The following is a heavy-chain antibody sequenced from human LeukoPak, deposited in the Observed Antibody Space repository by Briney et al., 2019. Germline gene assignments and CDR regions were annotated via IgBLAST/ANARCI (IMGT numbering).Heavy chain of an antibody. D-gene: IGHD4-17*01. CDR2: IGTAGDT. CDR1: GFTFSSYD. CDR3: ARENTYGDYPH. V-gene: IGHV3-13*01. J-gene: IGHJ4*02. Sequence: PGGSLRLSCAASGFTFSSYDMRWVRQATGKGLEWVSAIGTAGDTYYPGSVKGRFTISRENAKNSLYLQMNSLRAEDTAVYYCARENTYGDYPHWGQGTLVTVSS.